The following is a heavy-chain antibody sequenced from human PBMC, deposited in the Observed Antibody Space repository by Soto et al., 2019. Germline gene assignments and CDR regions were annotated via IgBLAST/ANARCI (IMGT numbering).Heavy chain of an antibody. CDR3: ARLAYYYDSSGYSTHFFGVDYYYGTDV. CDR2: IDPSDSYT. Sequence: GESLKISCKGSGYSFTSYWISWVRQMPGKGLEWMGRIDPSDSYTNYSPSFQGHVTISADKSISTAYLQWSSLKASDTAMYYCARLAYYYDSSGYSTHFFGVDYYYGTDVWGQGTTVTVSS. D-gene: IGHD3-22*01. V-gene: IGHV5-10-1*01. J-gene: IGHJ6*02. CDR1: GYSFTSYW.